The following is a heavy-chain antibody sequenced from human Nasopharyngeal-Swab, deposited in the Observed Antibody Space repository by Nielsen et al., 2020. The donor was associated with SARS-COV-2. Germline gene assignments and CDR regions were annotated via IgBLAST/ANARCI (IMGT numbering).Heavy chain of an antibody. J-gene: IGHJ3*02. CDR2: INSDGTIK. V-gene: IGHV3-74*01. Sequence: GGSLRLSFAASGFTSITFWMHWVRQAPGKGLMWVSRINSDGTIKTTADSVKGRFTSSRDNTKNTLYLQMKSLRAKDTAVYYCVRHMDYGVLTDHHYAFDIWGQGTVVTVSS. D-gene: IGHD3-9*01. CDR3: VRHMDYGVLTDHHYAFDI. CDR1: GFTSITFW.